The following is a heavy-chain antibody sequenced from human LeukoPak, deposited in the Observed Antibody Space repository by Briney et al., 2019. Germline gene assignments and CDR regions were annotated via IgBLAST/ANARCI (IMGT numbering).Heavy chain of an antibody. CDR1: GGTFSSYA. V-gene: IGHV1-69*13. CDR2: IIPIFGTA. J-gene: IGHJ4*02. CDR3: ARGGIAAAGQIDY. Sequence: SVKVSCKASGGTFSSYAISWVRQAPGQGLELMGGIIPIFGTANYRQKFQGRVTITADESTITAYMELSSLRSEDTAVYYCARGGIAAAGQIDYWGQGTLVTVSS. D-gene: IGHD6-13*01.